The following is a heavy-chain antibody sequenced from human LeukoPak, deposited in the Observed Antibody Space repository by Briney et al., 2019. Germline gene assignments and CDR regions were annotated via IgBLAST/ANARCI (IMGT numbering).Heavy chain of an antibody. CDR2: IYYSGST. J-gene: IGHJ4*02. D-gene: IGHD6-19*01. Sequence: SETLSLTCTVSGGSISSSSYYWGWIRQPPGKGLEWIGSIYYSGSTYYNPSLKSRVTISVDTSKNQFSLKLNSVTAADTAVYYCARKTPAGLDYWGQGTLVTVSS. V-gene: IGHV4-39*01. CDR3: ARKTPAGLDY. CDR1: GGSISSSSYY.